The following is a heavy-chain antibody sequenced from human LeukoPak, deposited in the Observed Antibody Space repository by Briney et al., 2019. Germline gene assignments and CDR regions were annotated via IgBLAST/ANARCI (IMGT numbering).Heavy chain of an antibody. D-gene: IGHD5-24*01. Sequence: SETLSLTCTVSGGSISGYYWTWIRQPPGKGLEWTGYIYYTGSTNYNPSLKSRVTISVDTSKNQFSLNLSSVTAADTALYYCARFDRDGCNLDYWGQGTLVTVSS. CDR3: ARFDRDGCNLDY. CDR1: GGSISGYY. CDR2: IYYTGST. J-gene: IGHJ4*02. V-gene: IGHV4-59*01.